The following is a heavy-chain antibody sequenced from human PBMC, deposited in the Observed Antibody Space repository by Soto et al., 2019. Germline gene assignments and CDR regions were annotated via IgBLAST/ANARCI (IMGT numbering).Heavy chain of an antibody. V-gene: IGHV4-4*02. CDR1: GGTVASSHW. CDR2: VYHTGDT. Sequence: SETLSLTCGVSGGTVASSHWWSWVRQSPGRGLEWIGNVYHTGDTNFNPSLQGRVTFSVDKSNNQFSLRLTSVTAADTAVYFCAREIVTAGGNNYFDPWGPGTLVTVSS. J-gene: IGHJ5*02. D-gene: IGHD2-21*02. CDR3: AREIVTAGGNNYFDP.